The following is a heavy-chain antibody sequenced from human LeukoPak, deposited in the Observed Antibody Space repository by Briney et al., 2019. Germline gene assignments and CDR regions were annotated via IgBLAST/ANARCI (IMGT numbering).Heavy chain of an antibody. Sequence: GGSLRLSCAASGFTFPTYAMTWVRQAPGKGLEWVSGISHSGGSTYYADSVKSRFTISRDNAKNSPYLQMNSLRAEDTAVYYCARERAYLPESTAWGQGTLVTVSS. V-gene: IGHV3-48*04. CDR3: ARERAYLPESTA. CDR1: GFTFPTYA. D-gene: IGHD1-14*01. CDR2: ISHSGGST. J-gene: IGHJ5*02.